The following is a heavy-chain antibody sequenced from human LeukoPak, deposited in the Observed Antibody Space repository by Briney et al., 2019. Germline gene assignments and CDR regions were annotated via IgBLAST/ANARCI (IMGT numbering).Heavy chain of an antibody. CDR3: SRESGAFCPFGY. D-gene: IGHD1-26*01. CDR1: GGSISNTNW. J-gene: IGHJ4*02. Sequence: PSESLSLTCDVSGGSISNTNWWSWVRHPPGQGLEGFGEVSLAGHTNYNPSLNGRVTMSLDESSNQLSLKLTSVTAADTAIYYCSRESGAFCPFGYWGQGTLVIVPS. CDR2: VSLAGHT. V-gene: IGHV4-4*02.